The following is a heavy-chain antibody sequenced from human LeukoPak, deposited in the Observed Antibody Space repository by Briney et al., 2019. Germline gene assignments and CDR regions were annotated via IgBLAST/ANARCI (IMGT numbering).Heavy chain of an antibody. CDR2: ISDSGGST. J-gene: IGHJ6*02. CDR3: AKPPRTTDYYYYYGMDV. D-gene: IGHD1-14*01. V-gene: IGHV3-23*01. Sequence: PGGSLRLSCAASGFTFSTYAMSWVRQAPGKGLEWVSTISDSGGSTYYADSVKGRFTISRDDSKNTLYLQMNSLRAEDTAVYYCAKPPRTTDYYYYYGMDVWGQGTTVTVSS. CDR1: GFTFSTYA.